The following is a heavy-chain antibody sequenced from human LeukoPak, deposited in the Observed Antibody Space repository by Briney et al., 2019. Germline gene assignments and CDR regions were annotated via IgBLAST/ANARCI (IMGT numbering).Heavy chain of an antibody. CDR3: ARDNPSVAGPPDAFDI. CDR1: GGSISSGGYY. D-gene: IGHD6-19*01. Sequence: SETLSLTCTVSGGSISSGGYYWSWIRQPPGKGLEWIGYIYYSGSTNYNPSLKSRVTISVDTSKNQFSLKLSSVTAADTAVYYCARDNPSVAGPPDAFDIWGQGTMVTVSS. J-gene: IGHJ3*02. V-gene: IGHV4-61*08. CDR2: IYYSGST.